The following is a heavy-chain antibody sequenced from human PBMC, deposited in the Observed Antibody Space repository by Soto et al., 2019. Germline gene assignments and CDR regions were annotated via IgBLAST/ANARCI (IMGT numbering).Heavy chain of an antibody. CDR1: GFTFSSYS. CDR2: ISSSSSTI. Sequence: GSLRLSCAASGFTFSSYSMNWVRQAPGKGLEWVSYISSSSSTIYYADSVKGRFTISRDNAKNSLYLQMNSLRAEDTAVYYCAKDGGYSYGPYDYWGQGTLVTVSS. J-gene: IGHJ4*02. CDR3: AKDGGYSYGPYDY. V-gene: IGHV3-48*01. D-gene: IGHD5-18*01.